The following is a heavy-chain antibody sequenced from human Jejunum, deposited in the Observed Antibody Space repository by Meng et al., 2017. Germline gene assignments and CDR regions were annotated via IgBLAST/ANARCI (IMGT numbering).Heavy chain of an antibody. CDR3: AREGSNWNDRGDLDV. Sequence: ASVKVFCKASGYTFTGYYIHWVRQAPGQGLEWMGRIKTNSAGTNYAQEFQGRVNMTGGTSITTAYMELSRLTSDDTALYYCAREGSNWNDRGDLDVWGQGTPVTVSS. D-gene: IGHD1-20*01. J-gene: IGHJ6*02. V-gene: IGHV1-2*06. CDR2: IKTNSAGT. CDR1: GYTFTGYY.